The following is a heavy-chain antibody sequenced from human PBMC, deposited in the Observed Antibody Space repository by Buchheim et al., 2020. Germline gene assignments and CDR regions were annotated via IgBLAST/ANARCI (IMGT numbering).Heavy chain of an antibody. Sequence: QVQLVQSGAEVKKPGASVKVSCKASGYTFTSYYMHWVRQAPGQGLEWMGIINPSGGSTTYAQKFQGRVTMTRDTSTTTVYMELSSLRSEDTAIYYCARDTFSSPPPSYTRWHRRVGYFDYWGQGTL. CDR3: ARDTFSSPPPSYTRWHRRVGYFDY. J-gene: IGHJ4*02. CDR1: GYTFTSYY. CDR2: INPSGGST. D-gene: IGHD2-15*01. V-gene: IGHV1-46*01.